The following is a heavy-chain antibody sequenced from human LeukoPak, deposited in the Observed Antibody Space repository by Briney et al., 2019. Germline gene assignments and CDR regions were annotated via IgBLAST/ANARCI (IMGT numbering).Heavy chain of an antibody. V-gene: IGHV3-30*18. Sequence: GRSLRLSCAASGFTFSSYGMHWVRQAPGKGLEWVAVISYDGSNKYYADSVEGRFTISRDNSKNTLYLQMNSLRAEDTAVYYCAKDYYRVLGAYGMDVWGQGTTVTVSS. J-gene: IGHJ6*02. CDR1: GFTFSSYG. CDR2: ISYDGSNK. CDR3: AKDYYRVLGAYGMDV. D-gene: IGHD3-22*01.